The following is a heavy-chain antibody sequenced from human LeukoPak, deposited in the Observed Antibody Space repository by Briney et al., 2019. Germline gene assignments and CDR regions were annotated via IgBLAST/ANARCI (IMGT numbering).Heavy chain of an antibody. CDR1: GGSISSYY. CDR3: ARTDRYDFWSGSYYFDY. V-gene: IGHV4-59*01. J-gene: IGHJ4*02. CDR2: IYYSGST. D-gene: IGHD3-3*01. Sequence: KPPETLSLTCTVSGGSISSYYWSWIRQPPGKGLEWIGYIYYSGSTNYNPSLKSRVTISVDTSKNQFSLKLSSVTAADTAVYYCARTDRYDFWSGSYYFDYWGQGTLVTVSS.